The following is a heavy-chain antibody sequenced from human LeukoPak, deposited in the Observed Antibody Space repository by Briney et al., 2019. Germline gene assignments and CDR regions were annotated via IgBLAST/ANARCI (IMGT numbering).Heavy chain of an antibody. CDR1: GGSISSYY. CDR2: IYYSGST. J-gene: IGHJ5*02. D-gene: IGHD4-17*01. V-gene: IGHV4-59*01. Sequence: SETLSLTCTVSGGSISSYYWSWIRQPPGKGLEWIGYIYYSGSTNYNPSLKSRVTISVDTSKNQFSLKLSSVTAADTAVYYCANTVTTGPWGDNWFDPWGQGTLVTVSS. CDR3: ANTVTTGPWGDNWFDP.